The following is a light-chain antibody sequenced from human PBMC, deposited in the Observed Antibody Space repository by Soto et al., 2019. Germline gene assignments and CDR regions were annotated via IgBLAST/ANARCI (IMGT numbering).Light chain of an antibody. CDR2: KAS. Sequence: DIQMTQSPSTLSASVGDRVTITCRASQSIRPWLAWYQQKPGKAPKLLIYKASSLGSGVPSRFSGSGSGTEFTLTISSLQPDDLATYYCQHYKTYSRTFGQGTKVEIK. CDR3: QHYKTYSRT. J-gene: IGKJ1*01. V-gene: IGKV1-5*03. CDR1: QSIRPW.